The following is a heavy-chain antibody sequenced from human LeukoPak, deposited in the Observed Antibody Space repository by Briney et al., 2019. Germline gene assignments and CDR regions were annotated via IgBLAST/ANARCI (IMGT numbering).Heavy chain of an antibody. CDR2: IYHSGST. D-gene: IGHD6-19*01. CDR3: AGGIAVAGY. CDR1: GYSISSGYY. J-gene: IGHJ4*02. Sequence: SETLSLTCAVSGYSISSGYYWGWIRQPPGKGLEWIGSIYHSGSTYYNPSLKSRVTISVDTSKNQSSLKLSSVTAADTAVYYCAGGIAVAGYWGQGTLVTVSS. V-gene: IGHV4-38-2*01.